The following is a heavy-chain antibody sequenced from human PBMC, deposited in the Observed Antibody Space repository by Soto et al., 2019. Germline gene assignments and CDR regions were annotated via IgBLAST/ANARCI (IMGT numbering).Heavy chain of an antibody. Sequence: QVQLVQSGAEVKRPGSSVRVSCKASGGTFKTYAITWVRQAPGRGLEWMGGIIPLFGSANYSQNFQGGVRITADESTNPAYMELTSLRSEDTAVYYCARETGTLYFYYYGMDVWGQGTTVTVSS. V-gene: IGHV1-69*12. J-gene: IGHJ6*02. CDR3: ARETGTLYFYYYGMDV. CDR2: IIPLFGSA. D-gene: IGHD1-1*01. CDR1: GGTFKTYA.